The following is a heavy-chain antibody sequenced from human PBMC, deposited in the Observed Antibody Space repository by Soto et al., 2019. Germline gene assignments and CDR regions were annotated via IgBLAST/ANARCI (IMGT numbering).Heavy chain of an antibody. D-gene: IGHD2-15*01. CDR1: GFTFSSYA. V-gene: IGHV3-23*01. J-gene: IGHJ6*03. CDR3: AKARGDCSGGSCYPNYYMDV. CDR2: ISGSGGST. Sequence: GGSLRLSCAASGFTFSSYAMSWVRQAPGKGLEWVSAISGSGGSTYYADSVKGRFTISRDNSKNTLYLQMNSLRAEDTAVYYCAKARGDCSGGSCYPNYYMDVWGKGTKVTVSS.